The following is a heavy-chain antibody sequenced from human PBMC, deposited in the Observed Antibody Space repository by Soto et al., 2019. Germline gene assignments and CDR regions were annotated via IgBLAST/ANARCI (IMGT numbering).Heavy chain of an antibody. J-gene: IGHJ3*02. CDR1: GFNLSIYT. CDR3: ARDRCSGGSCYGTYAFDM. V-gene: IGHV3-21*01. Sequence: EAQLVESGGGLVKPGGSLRVSCAASGFNLSIYTMNWVRQAPGKGLEWVSSISGNNVYVYYADSVKGRFSISRDNAKNSLTLQMNSLRAEDTALYYCARDRCSGGSCYGTYAFDMWGQGTLVTVS. D-gene: IGHD2-15*01. CDR2: ISGNNVYV.